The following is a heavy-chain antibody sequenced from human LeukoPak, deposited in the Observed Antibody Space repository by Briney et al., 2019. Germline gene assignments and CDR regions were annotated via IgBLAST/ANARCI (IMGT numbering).Heavy chain of an antibody. D-gene: IGHD4/OR15-4a*01. CDR3: ARDSYSHDGAFNDLFDS. V-gene: IGHV4-59*01. J-gene: IGHJ5*01. CDR2: AYYSGGA. Sequence: KASETLSLTCTVSGVSITNYYWSWIRQSPAKGLEWIGYAYYSGGANSDPSLKHRVTISLDTSKNQFSLKLSSVTAADTAVYYCARDSYSHDGAFNDLFDSWGQGTLVTVSS. CDR1: GVSITNYY.